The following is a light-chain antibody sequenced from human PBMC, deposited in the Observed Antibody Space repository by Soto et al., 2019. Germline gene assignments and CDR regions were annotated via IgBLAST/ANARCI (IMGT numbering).Light chain of an antibody. V-gene: IGKV1-5*03. CDR1: QSIGSW. CDR3: MQGTHWPIT. Sequence: IKMTQSPSTLSGYVGDRVIITCRASQSIGSWLAWYQQQPGKVPKLLIYTASTLQSGVPSRFSGSGSGTDFALKISRVEAEDVGVYYCMQGTHWPITFGQGARLEIK. J-gene: IGKJ5*01. CDR2: TAS.